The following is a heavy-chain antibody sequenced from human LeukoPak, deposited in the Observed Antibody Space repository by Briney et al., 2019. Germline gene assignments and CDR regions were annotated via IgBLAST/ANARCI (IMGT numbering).Heavy chain of an antibody. D-gene: IGHD3-3*01. Sequence: PGGSLRLSCAASGFTFGSYAMSWVRQAPGKGLEWVSAISGSGDKTYYAESVKGRFTISRDNSENTLYLQMNSLRAEDTAVYYCAKDLRGRGYYSDYWGQGTLVTVSS. CDR1: GFTFGSYA. J-gene: IGHJ4*02. CDR3: AKDLRGRGYYSDY. CDR2: ISGSGDKT. V-gene: IGHV3-23*01.